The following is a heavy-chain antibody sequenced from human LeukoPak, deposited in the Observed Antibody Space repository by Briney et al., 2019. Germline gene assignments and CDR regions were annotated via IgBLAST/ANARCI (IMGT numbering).Heavy chain of an antibody. V-gene: IGHV3-30-3*01. D-gene: IGHD3-10*01. Sequence: GRSLRLSCAASGFTFSSYAMHWVRQAPGKGLEWVAVISYDGSNKYYADSVKGRFTISRDNSKNTLYLQMNSLRAEDTAVYYCARPSGSGRNYWGQGTLVTVSS. CDR3: ARPSGSGRNY. CDR1: GFTFSSYA. J-gene: IGHJ4*02. CDR2: ISYDGSNK.